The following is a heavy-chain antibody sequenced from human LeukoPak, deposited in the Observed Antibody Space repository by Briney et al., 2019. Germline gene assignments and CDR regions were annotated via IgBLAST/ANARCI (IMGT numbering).Heavy chain of an antibody. D-gene: IGHD6-13*01. CDR3: ARAERYSSIDGMDV. Sequence: PGGSLRLSCAASGFNFSNYAMHWVRQAPGKGLEWLTIISYDGNNKYYADSVKGRFTISRDNSKNTLYLQMNSLRAEDTAVYYCARAERYSSIDGMDVWGQGTTVTVSS. V-gene: IGHV3-30*14. J-gene: IGHJ6*02. CDR2: ISYDGNNK. CDR1: GFNFSNYA.